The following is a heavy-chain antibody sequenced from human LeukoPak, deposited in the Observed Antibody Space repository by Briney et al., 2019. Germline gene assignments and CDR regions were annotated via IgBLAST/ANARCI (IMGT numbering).Heavy chain of an antibody. CDR1: GFTFGDYA. D-gene: IGHD6-19*01. V-gene: IGHV3-49*04. Sequence: GRSLRLSCTASGFTFGDYAMSWVRQAPGKGLEWVGFIRSKAYGGTTEYAASVKGRFTISRDDSKSIAYLQMNSLKTEDTAVYYCTRDGSGPDAFGIWGQGTMVTVSS. CDR3: TRDGSGPDAFGI. J-gene: IGHJ3*02. CDR2: IRSKAYGGTT.